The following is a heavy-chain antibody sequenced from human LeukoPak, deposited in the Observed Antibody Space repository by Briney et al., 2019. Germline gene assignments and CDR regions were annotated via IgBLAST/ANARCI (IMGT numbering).Heavy chain of an antibody. D-gene: IGHD3-10*01. CDR3: AKGAILWFGELLGDFDY. CDR2: ISGSGGST. J-gene: IGHJ4*02. V-gene: IGHV3-23*01. CDR1: GFTFSSYA. Sequence: GGSLRLSCAASGFTFSSYAMSWVRQAPGKGLEWVSAISGSGGSTYYADSVKGRFTISRDNSKSTLYLQMNSLRAEDTAVYYCAKGAILWFGELLGDFDYWGQGTLVTVSS.